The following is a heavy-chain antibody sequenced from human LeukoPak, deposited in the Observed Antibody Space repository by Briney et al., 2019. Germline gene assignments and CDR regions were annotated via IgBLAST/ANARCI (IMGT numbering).Heavy chain of an antibody. Sequence: SETLSLTCTVSGGSISSSSYYWGWIRQPPGRGLEWIGSIYYSGSTYYNPSLKSRVTISVDTSKNQFSLKLSSVTAADTAVYYCARGKEVLLWFGDFHFDYWGQGTLVTVSS. CDR3: ARGKEVLLWFGDFHFDY. V-gene: IGHV4-39*07. CDR1: GGSISSSSYY. CDR2: IYYSGST. D-gene: IGHD3-10*01. J-gene: IGHJ4*02.